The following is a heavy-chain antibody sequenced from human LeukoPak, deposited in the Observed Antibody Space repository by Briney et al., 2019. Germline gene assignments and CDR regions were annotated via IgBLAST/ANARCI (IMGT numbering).Heavy chain of an antibody. CDR2: ISSSGSTI. CDR3: ARDICSSTSCYIAYNWFDP. Sequence: GGSLRLSCAASGFTFSDYYMSWIRQAPGKGLEWVSYISSSGSTIYYADSVKGRFTISRDDAKNSLYLQMNSLRAEDTAVYYCARDICSSTSCYIAYNWFDPWGQGTLVTVSS. J-gene: IGHJ5*02. D-gene: IGHD2-2*01. CDR1: GFTFSDYY. V-gene: IGHV3-11*04.